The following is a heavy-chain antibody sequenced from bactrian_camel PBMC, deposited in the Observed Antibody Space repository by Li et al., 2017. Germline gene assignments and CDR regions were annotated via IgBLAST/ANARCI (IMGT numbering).Heavy chain of an antibody. Sequence: VQLVESGGGSVQAGGSLRLSCTVTGYTYKSGCMAWFRQAPGKEREGVAAIDSHGNTSYADSVKGRFTISTDKAKNILYLQMNSLKPEDTAMYYCTAGTYIDCNAGDCFCRSYDEELLGQGTQVTVS. V-gene: IGHV3S26*01. J-gene: IGHJ4*01. CDR2: IDSHGNT. CDR1: GYTYKSGC. D-gene: IGHD1*01.